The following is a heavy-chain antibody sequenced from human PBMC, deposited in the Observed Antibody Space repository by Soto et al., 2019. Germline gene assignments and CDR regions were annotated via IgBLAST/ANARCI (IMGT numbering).Heavy chain of an antibody. CDR1: GYTFTSYG. D-gene: IGHD6-13*01. V-gene: IGHV1-3*01. CDR2: INAANGDT. CDR3: VRRHVSATGIDWFDP. J-gene: IGHJ5*02. Sequence: ASMKVSCKASGYTFTSYGIHWVRQAPGQRLEWMGWINAANGDTKYSPKFQGRVAITRDTSASTAYMELSSLRSEDTAVYYCVRRHVSATGIDWFDPWGQGXLVTVYS.